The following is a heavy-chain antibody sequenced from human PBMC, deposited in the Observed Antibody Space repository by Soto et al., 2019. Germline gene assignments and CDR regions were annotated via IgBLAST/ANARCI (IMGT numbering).Heavy chain of an antibody. D-gene: IGHD2-8*01. CDR1: GASISSGDYF. V-gene: IGHV4-30-4*08. CDR2: ILYSGTT. J-gene: IGHJ4*02. CDR3: AGYGALDY. Sequence: QVQLQESGPGLVKPSQTLSLTCTVSGASISSGDYFWSWIRQPPGKGLEWIGYILYSGTTNYNPSLESRLTISVATSKHQFALKLSAVAAADTAVYYCAGYGALDYWGRGTLVTVSS.